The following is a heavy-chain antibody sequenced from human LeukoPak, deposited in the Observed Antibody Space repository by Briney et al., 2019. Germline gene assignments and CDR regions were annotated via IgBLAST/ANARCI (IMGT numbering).Heavy chain of an antibody. J-gene: IGHJ6*02. CDR3: AKGHYDFWSGDEYYYGMDV. V-gene: IGHV3-30*02. CDR2: IWYDGSNK. D-gene: IGHD3-3*01. Sequence: GGSLRLSCAASGFTFSSYGMHWVRQAPGKGLEWVAVIWYDGSNKYYADSVRGRFTISRDNSKNTLYLQMNSLRAEDTAVYYCAKGHYDFWSGDEYYYGMDVWGQGTTVTVSS. CDR1: GFTFSSYG.